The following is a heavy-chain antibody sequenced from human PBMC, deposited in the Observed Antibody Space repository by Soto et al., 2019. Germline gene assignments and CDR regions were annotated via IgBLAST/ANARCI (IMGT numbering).Heavy chain of an antibody. V-gene: IGHV1-69*13. J-gene: IGHJ6*02. CDR1: GGTFSSYA. D-gene: IGHD6-6*01. Sequence: SVKVSCKASGGTFSSYAISWVRQAPGQGLKWMGGIIPIFGTENNAKKFKGRVTITADESTSTAYMELSSLRSEDTAVYYCARGGIAARHGMDVWGQGTTVTVSS. CDR3: ARGGIAARHGMDV. CDR2: IIPIFGTE.